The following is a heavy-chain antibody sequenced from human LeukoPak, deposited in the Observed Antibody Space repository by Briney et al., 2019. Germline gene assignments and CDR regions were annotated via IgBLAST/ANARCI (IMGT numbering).Heavy chain of an antibody. CDR3: ARSGWYYDSSGYLDY. D-gene: IGHD3-22*01. Sequence: GGSLRLSCAASGFTFGSYAMHWVRQAPGKGLEYVSAISSNGGSTYYANSMKGGFTISRDNSKNTLYLQMGSLRAEDMAVYYCARSGWYYDSSGYLDYWGQGTLVTVSS. V-gene: IGHV3-64*01. J-gene: IGHJ4*02. CDR1: GFTFGSYA. CDR2: ISSNGGST.